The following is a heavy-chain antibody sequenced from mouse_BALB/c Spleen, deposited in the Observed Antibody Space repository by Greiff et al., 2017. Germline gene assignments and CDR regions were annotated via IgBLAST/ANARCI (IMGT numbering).Heavy chain of an antibody. J-gene: IGHJ3*01. V-gene: IGHV5-6-4*01. CDR3: TRDGSYLEGFAY. Sequence: EVQGVESGGGLVKPGGSLKLSCAASGFTFSSYTMSWVRQTPEKRLEWVATISSGGSYTYYPDSVKGRFTISRDNAKNTLYLQMSSLKSEDTAMYYCTRDGSYLEGFAYWGQGTLVTVSA. CDR2: ISSGGSYT. D-gene: IGHD1-1*02. CDR1: GFTFSSYT.